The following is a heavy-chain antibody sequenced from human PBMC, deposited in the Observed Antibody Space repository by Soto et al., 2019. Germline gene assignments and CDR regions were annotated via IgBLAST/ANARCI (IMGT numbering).Heavy chain of an antibody. Sequence: GGSLRLSCAASGFTFSSYGMHWVRQAPGKGLEWVAVISYDGNNKYYADSVKGRFTISRDNSKNTLYLQMNSLRAEDTAVYYCAKDPNYYYYGSGSLKTGPDWGQGTLVTVSS. D-gene: IGHD3-10*01. CDR1: GFTFSSYG. V-gene: IGHV3-30*18. CDR2: ISYDGNNK. CDR3: AKDPNYYYYGSGSLKTGPD. J-gene: IGHJ4*02.